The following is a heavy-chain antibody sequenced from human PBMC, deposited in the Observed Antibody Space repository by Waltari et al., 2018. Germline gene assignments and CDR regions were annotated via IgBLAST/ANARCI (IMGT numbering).Heavy chain of an antibody. CDR2: IYYSGST. CDR3: ARGLGGGYDFWSGYQRDAFDI. D-gene: IGHD3-3*01. Sequence: QVQLQESGPGLVKPSETLSLTCTVSGGSISSYYWSWIRQPPGKGLEWIGYIYYSGSTNYNPSLRSRVTISVDTSKNQFSLKLSSVTAADTAVYYCARGLGGGYDFWSGYQRDAFDIWGQGTMVTVSS. CDR1: GGSISSYY. J-gene: IGHJ3*02. V-gene: IGHV4-59*01.